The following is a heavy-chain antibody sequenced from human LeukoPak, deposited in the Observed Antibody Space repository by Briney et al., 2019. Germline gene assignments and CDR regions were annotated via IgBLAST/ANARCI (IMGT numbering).Heavy chain of an antibody. J-gene: IGHJ4*02. Sequence: ASVKVSCKASGYTFTSHYTHWVRQAPGQGLEWMGIINPSGGSTSYAQNFQGRVTMTRDTSTTTVYMELSSLRFEDTAVYYCARSPLGVASNWAFDYWGQGTLVTVSS. D-gene: IGHD7-27*01. V-gene: IGHV1-46*01. CDR1: GYTFTSHY. CDR3: ARSPLGVASNWAFDY. CDR2: INPSGGST.